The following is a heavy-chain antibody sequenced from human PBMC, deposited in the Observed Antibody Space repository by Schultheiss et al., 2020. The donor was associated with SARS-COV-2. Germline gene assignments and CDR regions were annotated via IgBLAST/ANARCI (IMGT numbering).Heavy chain of an antibody. Sequence: SETLSLTCTVSGGSISSGGYSWSWIRQPPGKGLEWIGYIYYSGSTYYNPSLKSRVTISVDTSKNQFSLKLSSVTAADTAVYYCARVHGGMDVWGQGTTVTVSS. D-gene: IGHD4-17*01. CDR2: IYYSGST. J-gene: IGHJ6*02. CDR3: ARVHGGMDV. CDR1: GGSISSGGYS. V-gene: IGHV4-30-2*05.